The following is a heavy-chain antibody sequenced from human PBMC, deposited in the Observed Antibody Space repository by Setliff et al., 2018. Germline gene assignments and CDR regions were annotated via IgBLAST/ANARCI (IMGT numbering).Heavy chain of an antibody. Sequence: GGSLRLSCAASGFTFSSYWMHWVRQVPGKGLVWVSRINSEGSRTIYADAVRGRSTTSRDNAKNTLYLQVNSLRDEDTAVYYCGRGSNMSPNYIDVWGKGTTVTVSS. D-gene: IGHD3-10*02. V-gene: IGHV3-74*01. CDR3: GRGSNMSPNYIDV. CDR1: GFTFSSYW. J-gene: IGHJ6*03. CDR2: INSEGSRT.